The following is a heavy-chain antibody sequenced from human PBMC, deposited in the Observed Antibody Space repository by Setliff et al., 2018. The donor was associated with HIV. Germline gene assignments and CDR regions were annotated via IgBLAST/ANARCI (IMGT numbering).Heavy chain of an antibody. Sequence: GGSLRLSCTASGFTFGDYAMRWVRQAPGKGLEWVGCIRSKAYGGTTEYAASVKGRFIISRDDSKSIAYLQMNSLKTEDTAVYYCTRDPGKGYYFDYWGQGTLVTVSS. V-gene: IGHV3-49*04. CDR3: TRDPGKGYYFDY. CDR2: IRSKAYGGTT. J-gene: IGHJ4*02. D-gene: IGHD1-26*01. CDR1: GFTFGDYA.